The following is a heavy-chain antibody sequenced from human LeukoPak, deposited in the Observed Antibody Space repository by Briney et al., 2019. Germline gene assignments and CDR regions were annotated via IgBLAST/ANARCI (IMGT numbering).Heavy chain of an antibody. CDR1: GFTFDDYA. CDR2: ISWNSGSI. CDR3: AKDKYYDSSGSLDY. Sequence: GGSLRLSCAASGFTFDDYAMHWVRQAPGKGLEWVSGISWNSGSIGYAGSVTGRFTISRDNAKNSLYLQMNSLRAEDTALYYCAKDKYYDSSGSLDYWGQGTLVTVSS. J-gene: IGHJ4*02. V-gene: IGHV3-9*01. D-gene: IGHD3-22*01.